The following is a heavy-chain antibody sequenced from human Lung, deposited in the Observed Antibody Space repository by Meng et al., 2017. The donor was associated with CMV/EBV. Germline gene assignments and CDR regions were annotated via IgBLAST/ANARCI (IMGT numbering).Heavy chain of an antibody. CDR3: ARVHYDISTGYQFDL. D-gene: IGHD3-9*01. V-gene: IGHV4-61*03. J-gene: IGHJ4*02. Sequence: SETXSLTCTVSGASVSSYTNYWSWIRQSPGKGLEWIGYIYYTGSTKYTPSLKSRVTMSVDTSKNHFSLKLSSVTAADTAVYYCARVHYDISTGYQFDLWGQGTLVTVSS. CDR1: GASVSSYTNY. CDR2: IYYTGST.